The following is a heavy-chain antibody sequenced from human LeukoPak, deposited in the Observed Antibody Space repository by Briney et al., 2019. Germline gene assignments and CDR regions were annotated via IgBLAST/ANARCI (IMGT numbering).Heavy chain of an antibody. J-gene: IGHJ5*02. CDR1: GGSISSYY. V-gene: IGHV4-59*01. CDR2: IYYSGST. Sequence: SETLSLTCTVSGGSISSYYWSWIRQPPGEGLEWIGYIYYSGSTNYKPSLKSRVTISVDTSKNQFSLKLSSVTAADTAVYYCARDMREYQLLSGFDPWGQGTLVTVSS. D-gene: IGHD2-2*01. CDR3: ARDMREYQLLSGFDP.